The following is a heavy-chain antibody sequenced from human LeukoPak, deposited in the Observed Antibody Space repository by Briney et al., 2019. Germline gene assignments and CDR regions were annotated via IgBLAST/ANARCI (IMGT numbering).Heavy chain of an antibody. D-gene: IGHD2-15*01. V-gene: IGHV4-34*01. CDR2: INHSGRT. Sequence: SETLSLTCTVDGGSFSGYYWSWIRQPPGEGLEWIGEINHSGRTNYNPSLKSRVTISVDTSKKQFSLKLSSVTAADTAVYYCARARVAATPYAFDIWGQGTMVTVSS. CDR1: GGSFSGYY. J-gene: IGHJ3*02. CDR3: ARARVAATPYAFDI.